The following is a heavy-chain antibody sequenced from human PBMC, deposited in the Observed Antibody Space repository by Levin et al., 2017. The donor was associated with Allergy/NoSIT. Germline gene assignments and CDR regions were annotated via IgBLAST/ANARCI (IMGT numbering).Heavy chain of an antibody. D-gene: IGHD6-25*01. J-gene: IGHJ6*03. CDR1: GFTFGSSA. V-gene: IGHV3-30-3*01. CDR2: ISYDESNK. CDR3: ARDPAAARVRGYYYYYMDV. Sequence: GGSLRLSCAASGFTFGSSAMHWVRQAPGKGLEWVALISYDESNKYYADSVKGRFTISRDNSKNTLFLQMNTLRGEDTAVYYCARDPAAARVRGYYYYYMDVWGKGTTVTVSS.